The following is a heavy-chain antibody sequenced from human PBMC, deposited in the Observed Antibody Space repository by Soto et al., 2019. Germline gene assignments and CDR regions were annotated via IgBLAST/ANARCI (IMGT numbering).Heavy chain of an antibody. J-gene: IGHJ5*02. CDR1: GFTFRSYG. Sequence: GGSLRLSCAASGFTFRSYGMHWVRQAPGKGLEWVAVVSDDGNYKYYAESVKGRFTISRGNARNTLYLQMNSLGADDTAVYFCVRDQDSRGYSVFNLWGQGAQVTVSS. V-gene: IGHV3-30*03. CDR3: VRDQDSRGYSVFNL. D-gene: IGHD3-22*01. CDR2: VSDDGNYK.